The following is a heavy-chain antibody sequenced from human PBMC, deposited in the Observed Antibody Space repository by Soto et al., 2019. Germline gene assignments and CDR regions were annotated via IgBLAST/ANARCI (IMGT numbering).Heavy chain of an antibody. CDR1: GYTFNNYE. CDR2: MNPYSGNT. V-gene: IGHV1-8*01. Sequence: ASVKVSCKASGYTFNNYEIHWVRQATGQGLKWMGWMNPYSGNTGYAQKFQGRVSFTRDTSIGTAYMELSSFKSEDTAGYYCAIREEGSGPRYFDFWGQGSMVTVSS. J-gene: IGHJ4*02. CDR3: AIREEGSGPRYFDF.